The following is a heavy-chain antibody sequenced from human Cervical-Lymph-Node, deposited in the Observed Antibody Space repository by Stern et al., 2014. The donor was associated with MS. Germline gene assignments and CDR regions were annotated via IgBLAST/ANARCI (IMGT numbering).Heavy chain of an antibody. D-gene: IGHD6-19*01. Sequence: PLVQSGGGLVQPGGSQRLSCVASGSTFSTSWMSWVRQAPGQGLEWVANIKRDGSETYYLDSGKGRFTISRDNAKSSLYLEMNSLRAEDTAVYYCTRFLQSGWSDLFDSWGRGTLVTVSS. CDR2: IKRDGSET. CDR1: GSTFSTSW. J-gene: IGHJ5*01. CDR3: TRFLQSGWSDLFDS. V-gene: IGHV3-7*01.